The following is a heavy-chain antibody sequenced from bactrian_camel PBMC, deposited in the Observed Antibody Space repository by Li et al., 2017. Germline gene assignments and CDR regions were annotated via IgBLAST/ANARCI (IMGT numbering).Heavy chain of an antibody. Sequence: VQLVESGGGSVQAGGSLKLSCAASGHIFSSCGKGWYRQAPGKERELVSSISSDGTTNYVDSAKGRFTVSKDNVLNILYLQMDNLKPEDSATYRCAASWDVTTREALGSIASPEFGYWGEGTQVTVS. V-gene: IGHV3S55*01. CDR3: AASWDVTTREALGSIASPEFGY. CDR2: ISSDGTT. CDR1: GHIFSSCG. J-gene: IGHJ6*01. D-gene: IGHD2*01.